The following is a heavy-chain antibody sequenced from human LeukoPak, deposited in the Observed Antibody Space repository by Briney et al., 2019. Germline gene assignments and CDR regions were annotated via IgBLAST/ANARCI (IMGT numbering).Heavy chain of an antibody. D-gene: IGHD2-21*01. Sequence: SETLSLTCNVSGVSFNYYYWSWIRQPAGKGLGWIGRVYLGGSTNYNPSLKSRVMMSLDKANNQFSLRLSSVTAADTATYYCARDHCDDAACYPFDRWGQGTLVTVSS. CDR1: GVSFNYYY. CDR2: VYLGGST. J-gene: IGHJ4*02. CDR3: ARDHCDDAACYPFDR. V-gene: IGHV4-4*07.